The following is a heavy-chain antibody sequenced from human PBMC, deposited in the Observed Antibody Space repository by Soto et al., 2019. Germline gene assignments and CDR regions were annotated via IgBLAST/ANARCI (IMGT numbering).Heavy chain of an antibody. J-gene: IGHJ6*02. Sequence: SVKVSCKASGYTFTGYYMHWVRQAPGQGLEWMGWINPNSGGTNYAQKFQGRVTMTRDTSISTAYMELSRLRSDDTAVYYCARIYQGSYYDFWSGRYGMDVWGQGTTVIVSS. V-gene: IGHV1-2*02. CDR2: INPNSGGT. CDR3: ARIYQGSYYDFWSGRYGMDV. D-gene: IGHD3-3*01. CDR1: GYTFTGYY.